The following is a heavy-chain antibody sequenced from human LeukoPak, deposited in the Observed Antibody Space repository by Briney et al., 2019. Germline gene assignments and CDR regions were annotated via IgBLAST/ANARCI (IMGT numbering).Heavy chain of an antibody. CDR1: GFTFSDYW. CDR3: GRWGVNAGLDR. Sequence: PGGSLRFSCAASGFTFSDYWMAWVRQAPGKGLEWVANIWPDGSDKYHVDSVRGRFTISRDNAQNSLNLQTNSLRAEDSGVYYCGRWGVNAGLDRWGQGTLVIVSS. V-gene: IGHV3-7*01. D-gene: IGHD3-10*01. CDR2: IWPDGSDK. J-gene: IGHJ5*02.